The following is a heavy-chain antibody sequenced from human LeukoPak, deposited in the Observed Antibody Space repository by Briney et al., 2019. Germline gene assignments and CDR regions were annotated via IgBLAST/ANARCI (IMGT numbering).Heavy chain of an antibody. D-gene: IGHD3-3*01. CDR3: AHHGGGTIRIAAFDI. CDR1: GFTFSSYS. CDR2: ISSSGTI. Sequence: GGSLRLSCAASGFTFSSYSMNWVRQAPGKGLEWVSYISSSGTIYYADSAKGRFTISRDNSKNTLYLQLNSLRAEDTAIYYCAHHGGGTIRIAAFDIWGQGTMVTVSS. V-gene: IGHV3-48*01. J-gene: IGHJ3*02.